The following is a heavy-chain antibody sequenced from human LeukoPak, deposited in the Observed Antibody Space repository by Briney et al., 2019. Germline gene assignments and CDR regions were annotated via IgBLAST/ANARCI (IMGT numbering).Heavy chain of an antibody. CDR3: ARDRDDYNAFDI. V-gene: IGHV4-31*03. Sequence: SETLSLTCTVSGGSISSGGYYWSWIRQHPGKGLEWIGYIYYSGSTYYNPSLKSRVTISVDTSKNQFSLELSSVTAADTAVYYCARDRDDYNAFDIWGQGTMVTVSS. CDR2: IYYSGST. D-gene: IGHD5-24*01. CDR1: GGSISSGGYY. J-gene: IGHJ3*02.